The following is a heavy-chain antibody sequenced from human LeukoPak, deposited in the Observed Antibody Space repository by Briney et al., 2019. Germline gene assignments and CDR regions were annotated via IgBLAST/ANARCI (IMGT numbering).Heavy chain of an antibody. CDR2: IYSGGST. D-gene: IGHD2-2*01. V-gene: IGHV3-53*01. CDR1: GFTFSDYY. Sequence: PGGSLRLSCAASGFTFSDYYMSWVRQAPGKGLEWVSVIYSGGSTYYADSVKGRFTISRDNSKNTLYLQMNSLRAEDTAVYYCARDRAVVPAAIIGAGAPRIYRRRLDYWGQGTLVTVSS. CDR3: ARDRAVVPAAIIGAGAPRIYRRRLDY. J-gene: IGHJ4*02.